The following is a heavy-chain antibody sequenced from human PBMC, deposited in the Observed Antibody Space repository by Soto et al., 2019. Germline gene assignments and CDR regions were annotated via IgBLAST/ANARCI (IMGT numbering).Heavy chain of an antibody. V-gene: IGHV3-23*01. D-gene: IGHD3-22*01. CDR2: ISPSGGST. CDR3: AKGHYYYDSSGYRHFDS. CDR1: GFTFSSYA. Sequence: LRLSCAASGFTFSSYAMSWVRQAPGKGLEWVSTISPSGGSTYFADSVKGRFTISRDKSKNTLYLQMTSLRAEDTAIYYCAKGHYYYDSSGYRHFDSWGQGTLVIVSS. J-gene: IGHJ4*02.